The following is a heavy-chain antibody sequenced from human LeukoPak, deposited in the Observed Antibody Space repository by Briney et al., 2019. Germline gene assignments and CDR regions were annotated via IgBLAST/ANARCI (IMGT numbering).Heavy chain of an antibody. V-gene: IGHV3-23*01. CDR1: GFTFSNYA. J-gene: IGHJ4*02. CDR2: ISGSGDST. D-gene: IGHD2-2*01. CDR3: AKGRGSSTSCHEY. Sequence: GGSLRLSCAASGFTFSNYAMSWVRQAPGKGLEWVSVISGSGDSTYYADSVKGRFTISRDNSKNTLYLQMNSLRAEDTAIYYCAKGRGSSTSCHEYWGQGTLVTVSS.